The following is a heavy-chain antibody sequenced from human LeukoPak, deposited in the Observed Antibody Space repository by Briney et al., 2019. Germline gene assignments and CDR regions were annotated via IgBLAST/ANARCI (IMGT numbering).Heavy chain of an antibody. V-gene: IGHV3-23*01. Sequence: GGSLRLSCAASGFTFTTYAMSWVRQAPGKGLEWVSGISGSGGSTYYTDSVKGRFTISRHNSKNTLYLQMNSLRAEDTAVYYCAREYYYDSSPAFDIWGQGTMVTVSS. J-gene: IGHJ3*02. CDR3: AREYYYDSSPAFDI. D-gene: IGHD3-22*01. CDR1: GFTFTTYA. CDR2: ISGSGGST.